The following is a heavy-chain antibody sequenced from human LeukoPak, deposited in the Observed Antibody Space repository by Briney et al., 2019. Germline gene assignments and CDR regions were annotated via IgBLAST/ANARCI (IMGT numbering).Heavy chain of an antibody. CDR3: ASQWELRY. D-gene: IGHD1-26*01. CDR2: ISSSSSYI. CDR1: GFTFSSYS. J-gene: IGHJ4*02. Sequence: GGSLRLSXAASGFTFSSYSMNWVGQAPGKGLEWVSSISSSSSYIYYADSVKGRFTISRDNAKNSLYLQMNSLRAEDTAVYYCASQWELRYWGQGTLVTVSS. V-gene: IGHV3-21*01.